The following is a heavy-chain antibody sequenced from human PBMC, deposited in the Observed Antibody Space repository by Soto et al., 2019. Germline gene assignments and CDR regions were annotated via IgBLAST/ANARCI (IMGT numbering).Heavy chain of an antibody. CDR3: ARGSDFLYYYGMDV. J-gene: IGHJ6*02. D-gene: IGHD5-12*01. CDR2: IYYSGGT. V-gene: IGHV4-59*01. Sequence: QVQLQESGPGLVKPSETLSLTCTVSGGSISSYFWTWIRQPPGKGLEWIGYIYYSGGTNYNPSLKSRVTISVDTSKNQFSLKLSSVTAADTAVYYCARGSDFLYYYGMDVWGQGTTVTVSS. CDR1: GGSISSYF.